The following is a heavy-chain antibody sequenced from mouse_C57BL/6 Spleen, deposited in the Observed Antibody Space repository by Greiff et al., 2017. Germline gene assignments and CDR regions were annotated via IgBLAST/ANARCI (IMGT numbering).Heavy chain of an antibody. V-gene: IGHV1-80*01. CDR1: GYAFSSSW. Sequence: QVQLQQSGAELVKPGASVKISCKASGYAFSSSWMNWVKQRPGKGLEWIGQIYPGDGDTNYNGKFKGKATLTADKSSSTAYMQLSSLTSEDSAVYFCARDRSYGYFDYWGQGTTLTVSS. CDR3: ARDRSYGYFDY. D-gene: IGHD1-1*01. J-gene: IGHJ2*01. CDR2: IYPGDGDT.